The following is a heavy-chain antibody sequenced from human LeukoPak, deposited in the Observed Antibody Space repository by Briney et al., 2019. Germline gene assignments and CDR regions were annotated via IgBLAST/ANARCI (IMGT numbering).Heavy chain of an antibody. CDR3: ARSGGYFDL. V-gene: IGHV3-48*03. J-gene: IGHJ4*02. CDR2: ISASDTSI. CDR1: GFTFSVYE. Sequence: GGSLRLSCVASGFTFSVYEMNWVRQAPGKGLEWTSYISASDTSIYYAESVKGRITISRDNAKSSLYLQMNSLRAEDTAVYYCARSGGYFDLWGQGTLVTVSS. D-gene: IGHD3-10*01.